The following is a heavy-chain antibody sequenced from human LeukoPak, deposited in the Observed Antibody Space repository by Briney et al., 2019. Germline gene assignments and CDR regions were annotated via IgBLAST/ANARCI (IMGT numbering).Heavy chain of an antibody. CDR1: GGSISSYY. V-gene: IGHV4-4*07. J-gene: IGHJ5*02. Sequence: PSETLSLTCTVSGGSISSYYWSWIRQPAGKGLEWIGRIYTSGSTNYNPSLKSRVTMSVDTSKNQFSLKLSSVTAADTAVYYCARDNRILEWLGDWFDPWGQGTLVTVSS. CDR3: ARDNRILEWLGDWFDP. D-gene: IGHD3-3*01. CDR2: IYTSGST.